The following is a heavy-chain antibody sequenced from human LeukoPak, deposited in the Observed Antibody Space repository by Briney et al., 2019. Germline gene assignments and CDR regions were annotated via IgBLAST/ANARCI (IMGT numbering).Heavy chain of an antibody. CDR3: ARDRVLEGAFDI. Sequence: ASVKVSCKASGYTFTSYGISWVRQAPGQGLEWMGWISAYNGNTNYAQKLQGRVTMTTDTSTSTAYMELSSLRSEDTAVYYCARDRVLEGAFDIWGQGTMVTVSS. J-gene: IGHJ3*02. CDR2: ISAYNGNT. CDR1: GYTFTSYG. D-gene: IGHD3-3*01. V-gene: IGHV1-18*01.